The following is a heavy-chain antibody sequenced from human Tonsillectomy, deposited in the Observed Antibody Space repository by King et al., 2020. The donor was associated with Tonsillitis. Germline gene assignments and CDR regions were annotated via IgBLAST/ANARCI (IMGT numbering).Heavy chain of an antibody. D-gene: IGHD5-18*01. CDR3: AGGGYILFYGMDV. V-gene: IGHV3-53*01. Sequence: VQLVESGGGLIQPGGSLRLSCAASGFTVSSNYMNWVPQAPGKGLEWVSVIFSGGTTYYPDSVKGRFTISRDNSKNTLYLQMNSLRAEDTAVYYCAGGGYILFYGMDVWGQGTTVTVSS. CDR2: IFSGGTT. J-gene: IGHJ6*02. CDR1: GFTVSSNY.